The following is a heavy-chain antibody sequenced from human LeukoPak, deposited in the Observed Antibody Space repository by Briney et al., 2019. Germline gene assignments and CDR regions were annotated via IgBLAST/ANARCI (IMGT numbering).Heavy chain of an antibody. Sequence: GGSLRLSCAASGFTFSSYAMSWVRQAPGKGLEGFSAISGSGGSTYYADYVKGWFTISRDNSKNTMYLQMNSLRAEDTAVYYCAKDPLMKQGSDIWGQGTMVTVSS. CDR3: AKDPLMKQGSDI. D-gene: IGHD3-16*01. J-gene: IGHJ3*02. CDR2: ISGSGGST. V-gene: IGHV3-23*01. CDR1: GFTFSSYA.